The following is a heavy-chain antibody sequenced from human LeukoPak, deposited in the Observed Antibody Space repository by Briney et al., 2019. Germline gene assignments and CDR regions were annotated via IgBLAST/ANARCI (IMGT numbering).Heavy chain of an antibody. CDR1: GFTFTSSA. Sequence: SVKVSCKASGFTFTSSAVQWVRQARGQRLEWIGWIVVGSGNTNYAQKFQERVTITRDMSTSTAYMELSSLRPEDTAVYYCAADRPGSGKNYYYYGMDVWGQGTTVTVSS. CDR2: IVVGSGNT. CDR3: AADRPGSGKNYYYYGMDV. V-gene: IGHV1-58*01. J-gene: IGHJ6*02. D-gene: IGHD3-10*01.